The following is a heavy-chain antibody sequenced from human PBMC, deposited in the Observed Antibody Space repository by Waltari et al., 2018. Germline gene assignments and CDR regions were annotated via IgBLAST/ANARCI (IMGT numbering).Heavy chain of an antibody. CDR1: GGSISSSSYY. CDR3: ARLKWELYFDY. Sequence: QLQLQESGPGLVKPSETLSLTCTVSGGSISSSSYYWGWIRQPPGKGLEWIGSIYYSGSTFYNPSLKSRVTISVDTSKNQFSLKLSSVTAADTAVYYCARLKWELYFDYWGQGTLVTVSS. J-gene: IGHJ4*02. D-gene: IGHD1-26*01. V-gene: IGHV4-39*01. CDR2: IYYSGST.